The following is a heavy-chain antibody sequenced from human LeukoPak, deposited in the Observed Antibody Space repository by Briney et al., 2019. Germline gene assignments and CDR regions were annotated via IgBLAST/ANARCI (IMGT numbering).Heavy chain of an antibody. J-gene: IGHJ4*02. Sequence: GGPLRLSCAASGFTFSSYAMHWVRQAPGKGLEWVAVISYDGSNKYYADSVKGRFTISRDNSKNTLYLQMNSLRAEDTAVYYCARDVPAGGLDYWGQGTLVTVSS. D-gene: IGHD2-2*01. CDR3: ARDVPAGGLDY. V-gene: IGHV3-30-3*01. CDR1: GFTFSSYA. CDR2: ISYDGSNK.